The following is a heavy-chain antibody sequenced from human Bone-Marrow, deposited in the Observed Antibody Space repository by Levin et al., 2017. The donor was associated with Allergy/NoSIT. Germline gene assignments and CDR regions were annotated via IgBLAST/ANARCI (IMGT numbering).Heavy chain of an antibody. J-gene: IGHJ4*02. Sequence: PGGSLRLSCAASGFIFNNYVMSWVRQAPGQGLEWVSSITSDGGGRHYVDSVEGRFAISRDNSKNTLYLQMNSLRAEDTAVFYCATDRGDDDSCYYHLGQGTLVTVSS. V-gene: IGHV3-23*01. CDR3: ATDRGDDDSCYYH. CDR1: GFIFNNYV. CDR2: ITSDGGGR. D-gene: IGHD3-3*01.